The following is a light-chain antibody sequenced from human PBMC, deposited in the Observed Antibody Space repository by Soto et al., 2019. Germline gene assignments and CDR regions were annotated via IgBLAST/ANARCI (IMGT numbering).Light chain of an antibody. V-gene: IGLV1-40*01. J-gene: IGLJ1*01. CDR1: SSNIGAGYD. Sequence: LKQPASGNSVHGGRGRITYTKSSSNIGAGYDVHWYQQLPGTAPKLLIYGNSNRPSGVPDRFSGSKSGTSASLAITGLQSEDEADYYCQSYDSSLSVSFGTGTKVTVL. CDR2: GNS. CDR3: QSYDSSLSVS.